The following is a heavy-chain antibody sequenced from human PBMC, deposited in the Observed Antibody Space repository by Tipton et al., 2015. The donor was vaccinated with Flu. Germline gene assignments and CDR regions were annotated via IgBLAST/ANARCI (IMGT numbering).Heavy chain of an antibody. Sequence: QSGAEVKKPGSSVKVSCKASGGTFSSYAISWVRQAPGQGLEWMGGIIPIFGTANYAQKFQGRVTITADESTSTAYMELSSLRSEDTAVYYCARATTNGISFYCSGGSCPRSAFDIWGQGTMVTVSS. CDR1: GGTFSSYA. CDR2: IIPIFGTA. CDR3: ARATTNGISFYCSGGSCPRSAFDI. J-gene: IGHJ3*02. D-gene: IGHD2-15*01. V-gene: IGHV1-69*01.